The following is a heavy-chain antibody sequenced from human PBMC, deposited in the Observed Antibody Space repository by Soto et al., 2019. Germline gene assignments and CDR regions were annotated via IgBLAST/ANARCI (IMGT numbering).Heavy chain of an antibody. D-gene: IGHD3-22*01. Sequence: SETLSLTCAVYGGSFGGYYWTWIRQPPGKGLEWIGEVNHSGSTNYNPSLKSRVTISVDTSKNQFSLKLSSVTAADTAVYYCARDASDSSGYYYGPFDYWGQGTLVTVSS. CDR1: GGSFGGYY. CDR2: VNHSGST. CDR3: ARDASDSSGYYYGPFDY. J-gene: IGHJ4*02. V-gene: IGHV4-34*01.